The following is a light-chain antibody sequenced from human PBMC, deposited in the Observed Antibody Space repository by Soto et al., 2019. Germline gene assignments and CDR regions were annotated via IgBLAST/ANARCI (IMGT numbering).Light chain of an antibody. J-gene: IGKJ3*01. Sequence: EIVLTQSPATLSLSPGERATLSCRASQSVSSYLAWYQQKPGQVPRLLNYDASNRATGIPARFSGSGSGTDFTLTISSLEPEDFAVYYCQQRSNSPPITFGPGTKVDIK. CDR3: QQRSNSPPIT. V-gene: IGKV3-11*01. CDR1: QSVSSY. CDR2: DAS.